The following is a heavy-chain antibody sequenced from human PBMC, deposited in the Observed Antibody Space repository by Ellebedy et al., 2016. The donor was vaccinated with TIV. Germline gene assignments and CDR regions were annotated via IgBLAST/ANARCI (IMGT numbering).Heavy chain of an antibody. CDR2: INHSGST. J-gene: IGHJ4*02. CDR3: ARVEVSYIDY. V-gene: IGHV4-34*01. D-gene: IGHD2-21*01. CDR1: GGSFSGYY. Sequence: SETLSLXCAVYGGSFSGYYWSWIRQPPGKGLEWIGEINHSGSTNYNPSLKSRVTISVDTSKNQFSLKLSSVTAADTAVYYCARVEVSYIDYWGQGTLVTVSS.